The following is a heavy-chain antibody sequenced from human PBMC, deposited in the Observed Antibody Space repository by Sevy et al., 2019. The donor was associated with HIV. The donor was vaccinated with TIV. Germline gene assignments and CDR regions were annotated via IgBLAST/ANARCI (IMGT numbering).Heavy chain of an antibody. J-gene: IGHJ4*02. V-gene: IGHV3-23*01. D-gene: IGHD2-2*02. CDR2: ISDSADST. Sequence: GGSLRLSCTASGFSFSDYAMSWVRQAPGKGLEWVSIISDSADSTYYADSVRGRFTISRDNSKNTLFLQMNSLRAEDTAVYFCAKRPMMEAIYTYYFDYWGPGTLVTVSS. CDR1: GFSFSDYA. CDR3: AKRPMMEAIYTYYFDY.